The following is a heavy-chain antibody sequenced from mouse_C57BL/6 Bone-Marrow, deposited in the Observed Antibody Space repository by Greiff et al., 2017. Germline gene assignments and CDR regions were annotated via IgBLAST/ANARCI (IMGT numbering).Heavy chain of an antibody. CDR1: GFSLTSYG. CDR2: IWSGGST. CDR3: ARNFYYGYGYYAMDY. V-gene: IGHV2-2*01. J-gene: IGHJ4*01. Sequence: VQLQESGPGLVQPSQSLSITCTVSGFSLTSYGVHWVRQSPGKGLEWLGVIWSGGSTDYNAAFISRLSISKDNSKGQVFFKMNSLQADDTAIYYCARNFYYGYGYYAMDYWGQGTSVTVSS. D-gene: IGHD2-2*01.